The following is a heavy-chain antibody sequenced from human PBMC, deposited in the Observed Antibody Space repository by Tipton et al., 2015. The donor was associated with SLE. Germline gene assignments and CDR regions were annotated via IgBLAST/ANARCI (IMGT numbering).Heavy chain of an antibody. J-gene: IGHJ4*02. CDR1: GGSISSGGYY. CDR2: INHSGST. CDR3: VRGGYSYYFDY. Sequence: TLSLTCTVSGGSISSGGYYWSWIRQPPGKGLEWIGEINHSGSTNYNPSLKSRVTISVDTSKNQFSLKLSSVTAADTAVYYCVRGGYSYYFDYWGQGTLVTVSS. D-gene: IGHD2-2*02. V-gene: IGHV4-61*08.